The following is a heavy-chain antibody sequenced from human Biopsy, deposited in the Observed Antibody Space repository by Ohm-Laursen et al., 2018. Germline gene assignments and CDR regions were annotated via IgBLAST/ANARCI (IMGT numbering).Heavy chain of an antibody. D-gene: IGHD4/OR15-4a*01. CDR2: FSHTGTT. CDR1: GGSFSGYD. CDR3: ARGPYGDNAGAFDV. Sequence: SDTPSLTCVVDGGSFSGYDWTWIRQPPGKGLEWVGEFSHTGTTIYNPSLKSRLTISVDKSKNHFPLRLTSVTAADTATYFCARGPYGDNAGAFDVWGQGTVVTVSS. J-gene: IGHJ3*01. V-gene: IGHV4-34*01.